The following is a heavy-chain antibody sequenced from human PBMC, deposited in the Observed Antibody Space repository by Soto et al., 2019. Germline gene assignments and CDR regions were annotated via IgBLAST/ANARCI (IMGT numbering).Heavy chain of an antibody. V-gene: IGHV1-69*13. CDR3: VRADSYSSGWYDFDY. D-gene: IGHD6-19*01. CDR1: GGTFSSYA. CDR2: IIPIFGTA. J-gene: IGHJ4*02. Sequence: SVKVSCKSSGGTFSSYAISWVRQAPGQGLEWMGGIIPIFGTANYAQKFQGRVTITADESTSTAYMELSSLRSEDTAVYYCVRADSYSSGWYDFDYWGQGTLVTVSS.